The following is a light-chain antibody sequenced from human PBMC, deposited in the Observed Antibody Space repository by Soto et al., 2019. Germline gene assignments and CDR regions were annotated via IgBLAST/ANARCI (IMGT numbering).Light chain of an antibody. V-gene: IGLV2-14*01. Sequence: QSALTQPASVSGSPGQSITISRTGTSSDVGGYNYVSWYQQHPGKAPKLMIYEVSNRPSGVSDRFSGSRSGNTASLTISGLQAEDESDYYCISYTSSSTWVFGGGTKLTVL. CDR2: EVS. CDR3: ISYTSSSTWV. CDR1: SSDVGGYNY. J-gene: IGLJ3*02.